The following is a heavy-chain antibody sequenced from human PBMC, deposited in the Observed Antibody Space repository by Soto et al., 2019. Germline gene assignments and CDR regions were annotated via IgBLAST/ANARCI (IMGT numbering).Heavy chain of an antibody. V-gene: IGHV5-10-1*01. J-gene: IGHJ4*02. CDR1: GYSFTSYW. CDR2: IDPSDSYT. CDR3: ARQGNGAEGFDY. Sequence: GESLKICFKGSGYSFTSYWISLVRQMPGKGLESMGRIDPSDSYTNYSPSFQGHVTISADRSISTAYLQCSSLKPSDTAMYYCARQGNGAEGFDYWGQGTLVTVSS. D-gene: IGHD4-17*01.